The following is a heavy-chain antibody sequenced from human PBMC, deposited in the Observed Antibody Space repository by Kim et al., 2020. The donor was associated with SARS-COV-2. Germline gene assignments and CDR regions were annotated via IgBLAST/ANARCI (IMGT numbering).Heavy chain of an antibody. D-gene: IGHD4-17*01. CDR1: GYTFTSYD. CDR2: INPNTGNT. CDR3: ARGWGNYGGNSGSYVY. J-gene: IGHJ4*02. Sequence: ASVKVSCKASGYTFTSYDINWVRQATGQGLEWMGWINPNTGNTGYAQKFQGRVTMTRNTPISTAFMELSSLTFEDTAVYYCARGWGNYGGNSGSYVYWGQGTLVSVSS. V-gene: IGHV1-8*01.